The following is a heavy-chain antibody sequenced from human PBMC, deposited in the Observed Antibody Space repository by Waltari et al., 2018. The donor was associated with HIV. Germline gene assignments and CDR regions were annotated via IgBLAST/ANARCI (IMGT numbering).Heavy chain of an antibody. CDR2: ISYDGSDK. CDR3: AKDKGGVTYIFDY. J-gene: IGHJ4*02. V-gene: IGHV3-30*18. D-gene: IGHD1-1*01. Sequence: QVQLVASGGGVGQPGRSLRLSCAASGFPLGNSGIPWVRQAPGKGLEWVTFISYDGSDKYYADSVKGRFAIPRDNSKSTVYLQMNSLRTEDTAVYYCAKDKGGVTYIFDYWGRGTLVTVSS. CDR1: GFPLGNSG.